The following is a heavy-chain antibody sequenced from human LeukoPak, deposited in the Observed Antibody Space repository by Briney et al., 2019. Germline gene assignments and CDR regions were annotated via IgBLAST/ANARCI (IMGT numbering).Heavy chain of an antibody. Sequence: PSQTLSLTCTVSGGSISSGDYYWSWIRQPPGKGLWWIGYIYYSGSTYYNPSLKSRVTISVDTSKNQFSLKLSSVTAADTAVYYCARYCSSTSCYGYFQHWGQGTLVTVSS. CDR1: GGSISSGDYY. J-gene: IGHJ1*01. CDR3: ARYCSSTSCYGYFQH. V-gene: IGHV4-30-4*01. D-gene: IGHD2-2*01. CDR2: IYYSGST.